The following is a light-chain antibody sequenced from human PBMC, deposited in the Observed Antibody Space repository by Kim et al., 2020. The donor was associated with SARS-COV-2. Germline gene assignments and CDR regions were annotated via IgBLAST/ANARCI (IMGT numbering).Light chain of an antibody. J-gene: IGKJ1*01. CDR1: QDISRY. CDR3: QQYYSYPPK. Sequence: AIRITQSPSSLSASTGDRVTITCRASQDISRYLAWHQQKPGKPPKLVIYAASTLQSGVPSRFSGSGSGTDFTLTISGLQSEDFATYYCQQYYSYPPKFGQGTKVDIK. CDR2: AAS. V-gene: IGKV1-8*01.